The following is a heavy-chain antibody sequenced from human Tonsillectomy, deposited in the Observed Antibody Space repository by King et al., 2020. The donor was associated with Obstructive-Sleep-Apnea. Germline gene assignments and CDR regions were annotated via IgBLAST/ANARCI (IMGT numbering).Heavy chain of an antibody. J-gene: IGHJ6*02. D-gene: IGHD2-2*01. CDR2: IKQDGSEK. CDR1: GFTFSSYW. Sequence: VQLVESGGGLVQPGGSLRLSCAASGFTFSSYWMSWVRQAPGKGLEWGANIKQDGSEKYYVDSVKGRFTISRDNAKNSLYLQMNSLRAEDTAVYYCARAVVVPAAVLYYYYGMDVWGQGTTVTVSS. CDR3: ARAVVVPAAVLYYYYGMDV. V-gene: IGHV3-7*03.